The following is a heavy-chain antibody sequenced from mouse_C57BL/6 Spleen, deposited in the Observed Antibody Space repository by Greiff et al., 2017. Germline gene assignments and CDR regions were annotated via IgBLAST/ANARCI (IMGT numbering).Heavy chain of an antibody. J-gene: IGHJ1*03. V-gene: IGHV1-53*01. CDR1: GYTFTSYW. CDR3: ANWDVRYCDV. D-gene: IGHD4-1*01. CDR2: INPSNGGT. Sequence: VQGVESGTELVKPGASVKLSCKASGYTFTSYWMHWVKQRPGQGLEWIGNINPSNGGTNYNEKFKSKATLTVDKSSSTAYMPLSSLTSEDSAVYYCANWDVRYCDVWGTGTTVTVSS.